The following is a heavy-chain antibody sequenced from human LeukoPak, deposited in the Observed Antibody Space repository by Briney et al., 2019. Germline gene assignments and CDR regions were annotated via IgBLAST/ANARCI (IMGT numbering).Heavy chain of an antibody. Sequence: GGSLRLSCAASGSIPFNSYSMSWLRPAPGKGLEWVSAITSSGETTYYADSVKGRFTISRDNSKNMVYLQMNSLRAEDAATYYFAKRQGYLVYGAQGSLVTVSS. CDR1: GSIPFNSYS. J-gene: IGHJ4*02. CDR2: ITSSGETT. V-gene: IGHV3-23*01. CDR3: AKRQGYLVY.